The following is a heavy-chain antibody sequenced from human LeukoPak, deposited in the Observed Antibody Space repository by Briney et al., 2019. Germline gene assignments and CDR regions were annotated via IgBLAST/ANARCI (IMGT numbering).Heavy chain of an antibody. CDR1: GGSISSGGYY. CDR3: ARADMTTVTTFDY. V-gene: IGHV4-31*03. J-gene: IGHJ4*02. CDR2: IYYSGST. Sequence: PSETLSLTCTVSGGSISSGGYYWSWIRQHPGKGLEWIGYIYYSGSTYYNPSLKSRVTISVDTSKNQFSLKLSSVTAADTAVYYCARADMTTVTTFDYWGQGTLVTVSS. D-gene: IGHD4-17*01.